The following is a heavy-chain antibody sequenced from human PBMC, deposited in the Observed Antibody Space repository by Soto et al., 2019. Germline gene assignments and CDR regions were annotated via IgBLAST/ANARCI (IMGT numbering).Heavy chain of an antibody. V-gene: IGHV1-18*01. J-gene: IGHJ3*02. CDR2: ISGYNGNT. Sequence: GASVKVSCKPSGYTFTSSGISWVRQAPGQGLEWMGWISGYNGNTNYAQKFRGRVTMTTDISTTTAYMEVRSLRADDTAVYYCARAPGYCNSTICYIDTFDIWGQGTKVTVSS. CDR3: ARAPGYCNSTICYIDTFDI. D-gene: IGHD2-2*02. CDR1: GYTFTSSG.